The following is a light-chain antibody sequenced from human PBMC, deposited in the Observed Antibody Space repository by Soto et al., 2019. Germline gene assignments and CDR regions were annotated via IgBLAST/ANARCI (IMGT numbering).Light chain of an antibody. V-gene: IGKV1-27*01. CDR3: QKYNSAPFT. Sequence: DIQMTQSPSSLSASVGDRVTITCRASQCINNYLAWYQQKPGKVPQLLIYATSTLQSGVPSRFSGSGSGTDFTLTIYSLQPEDVAIYYCQKYNSAPFTFGPGTQVDIK. J-gene: IGKJ3*01. CDR1: QCINNY. CDR2: ATS.